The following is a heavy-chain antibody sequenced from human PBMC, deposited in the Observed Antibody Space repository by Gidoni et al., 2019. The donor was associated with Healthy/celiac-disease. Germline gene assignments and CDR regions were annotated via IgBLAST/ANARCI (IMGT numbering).Heavy chain of an antibody. Sequence: QVTVKESGPVLVKPTETLTLTCTVSGFSLSNARMGVSWIRQPPGKALEWLAHIFSNDEKSYSTSLKSRLTISKDTSKSQVVLTMTNMDPVDTATYYCARMGLEYYDFWSGYFSAFDIWGQGTMVTVSS. J-gene: IGHJ3*02. CDR2: IFSNDEK. V-gene: IGHV2-26*01. CDR3: ARMGLEYYDFWSGYFSAFDI. CDR1: GFSLSNARMG. D-gene: IGHD3-3*01.